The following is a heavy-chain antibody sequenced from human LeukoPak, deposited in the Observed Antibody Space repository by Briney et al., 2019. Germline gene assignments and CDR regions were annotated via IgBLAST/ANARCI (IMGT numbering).Heavy chain of an antibody. CDR2: INPSGGSA. CDR1: GYTFTRYY. Sequence: ASVTVSCKASGYTFTRYYMHWVRQAPGQGLEWMGIINPSGGSARYAQKFQGRVTMTRDTSTSTVYKEVSSLRSEDTAVYYCARLADYDSSGYLSYWGQGTLVTVSS. CDR3: ARLADYDSSGYLSY. D-gene: IGHD3-22*01. J-gene: IGHJ4*02. V-gene: IGHV1-46*01.